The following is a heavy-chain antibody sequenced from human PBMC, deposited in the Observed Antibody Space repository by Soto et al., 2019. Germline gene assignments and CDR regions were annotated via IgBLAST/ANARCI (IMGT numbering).Heavy chain of an antibody. V-gene: IGHV4-61*01. CDR1: GPTVCIGTYY. J-gene: IGHJ4*02. CDR3: TRGGDAYKNGH. Sequence: TCTVRGPTVCIGTYYRRWIRNPSGKGLEWIGFIHYSGSTNYNPSLKSRVTMSVDTSKNQFSLKLTSVNAADTAVYYCTRGGDAYKNGHWGQGTLVTV. CDR2: IHYSGST. D-gene: IGHD2-21*01.